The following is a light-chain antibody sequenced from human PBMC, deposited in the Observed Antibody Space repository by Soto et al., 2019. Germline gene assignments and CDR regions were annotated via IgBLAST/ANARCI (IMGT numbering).Light chain of an antibody. Sequence: QSVLTQPPSASETPGQRVSISCSGGNFNIGSNTVNWYQQLPGTAPKLLIYNNDQRPSGVPGRFSGSKSGTSASLVISGLQSEDEADYYCCSYARGSRAFGGGTKLTVL. J-gene: IGLJ3*02. V-gene: IGLV1-44*01. CDR3: CSYARGSRA. CDR2: NND. CDR1: NFNIGSNT.